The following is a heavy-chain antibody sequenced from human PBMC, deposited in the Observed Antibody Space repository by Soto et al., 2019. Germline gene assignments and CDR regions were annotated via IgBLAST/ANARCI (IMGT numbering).Heavy chain of an antibody. D-gene: IGHD3-10*01. CDR3: ASLRPSYAGVDFYYYGLEA. V-gene: IGHV1-69*12. J-gene: IGHJ6*02. CDR1: AGTFRSYS. CDR2: IIPSFATP. Sequence: QVQLVQSGAEVKKPGSSVKVSCKASAGTFRSYSINWVRQAPGQGLEWMGGIIPSFATPNYAQKFQDRVTSTADGSQRIAYIERRSLRSADTAVYFCASLRPSYAGVDFYYYGLEAWGQGTTVTVSS.